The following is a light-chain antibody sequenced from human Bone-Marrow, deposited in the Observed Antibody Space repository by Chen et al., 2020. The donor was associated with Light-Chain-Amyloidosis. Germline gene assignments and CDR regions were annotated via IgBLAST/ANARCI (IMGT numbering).Light chain of an antibody. J-gene: IGKJ4*01. V-gene: IGKV1-8*01. CDR2: AAS. CDR1: QGITNY. CDR3: QQYYTYPLT. Sequence: AIRLIQSPSSLSASTGDIVTITCRASQGITNYLAWYQQRPGEAPHLLISAASTLHSGVLSRFNGTGSGTDFTLTITSLQSEDFATYFCQQYYTYPLTFGGGTKVDI.